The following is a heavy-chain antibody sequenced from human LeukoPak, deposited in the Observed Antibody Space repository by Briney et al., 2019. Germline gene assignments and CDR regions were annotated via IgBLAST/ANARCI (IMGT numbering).Heavy chain of an antibody. D-gene: IGHD6-13*01. V-gene: IGHV3-48*01. Sequence: GGPLRLSCAASGFTFSSYSMNWVRQAPGKGLEWVSYISSSSSTIYYADSVKGRFTISRDNAKNSLYLQMNSLRAEDTAVYYCARDPMGGSSWLFDYWGQGTLVTVSS. CDR3: ARDPMGGSSWLFDY. CDR1: GFTFSSYS. CDR2: ISSSSSTI. J-gene: IGHJ4*02.